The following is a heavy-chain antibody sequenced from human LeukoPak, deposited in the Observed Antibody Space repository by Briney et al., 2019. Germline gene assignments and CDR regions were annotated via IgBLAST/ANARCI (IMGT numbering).Heavy chain of an antibody. D-gene: IGHD3-22*01. V-gene: IGHV3-53*01. CDR1: GFTVSSNY. J-gene: IGHJ4*02. CDR3: AREPRDSSPLPGY. CDR2: IYSGGST. Sequence: PGGSLRLSCAASGFTVSSNYMNWVRQAPGKGLEWVSVIYSGGSTYYADSVKDRFTISRDNSKNTLYLQMNSLRAEDTAVYYCAREPRDSSPLPGYWGQGTLVTVSS.